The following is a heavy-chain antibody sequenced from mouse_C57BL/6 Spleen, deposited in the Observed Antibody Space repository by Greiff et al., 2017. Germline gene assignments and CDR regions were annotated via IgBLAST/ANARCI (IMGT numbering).Heavy chain of an antibody. CDR3: ASEIAPDLSCFAY. V-gene: IGHV5-4*03. CDR1: GFNFSSYA. Sequence: EVKLVESGGGLVKPGASLKFSCAASGFNFSSYAMSWVRQTPEKRLEWVATIRDGGIYTYYPDNVKGRFTITIDKANNNLYLQMSHLKSEDTAMYYCASEIAPDLSCFAYWGPGTLVTVSA. CDR2: IRDGGIYT. J-gene: IGHJ3*01. D-gene: IGHD6-1*01.